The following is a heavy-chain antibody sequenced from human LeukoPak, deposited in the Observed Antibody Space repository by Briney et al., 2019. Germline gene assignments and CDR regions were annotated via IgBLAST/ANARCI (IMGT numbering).Heavy chain of an antibody. V-gene: IGHV4-4*02. Sequence: PSETLPLTCAVSGGSICSSNWWSWVRQPPGKGLEWIGEIYHSGSTNYNPSLKSRVTISVDKSKNQFSLKLSSVTAADTAVYYCARGSELLVTGAFDIWGQGTMVTVSS. CDR2: IYHSGST. D-gene: IGHD2-21*02. J-gene: IGHJ3*02. CDR3: ARGSELLVTGAFDI. CDR1: GGSICSSNW.